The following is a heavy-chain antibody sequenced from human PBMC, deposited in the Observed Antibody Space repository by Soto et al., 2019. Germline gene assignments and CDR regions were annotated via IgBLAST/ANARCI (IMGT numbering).Heavy chain of an antibody. CDR3: ARGVYSNYEVGYFDY. CDR1: GFTFSSYS. J-gene: IGHJ4*02. V-gene: IGHV3-21*01. D-gene: IGHD4-4*01. CDR2: ISSSSSYI. Sequence: EVQLVESGGGLVKPGGSLRLSCAASGFTFSSYSMNWVRQAPGKGLEWVSSISSSSSYIYYADSVNGRFTISRDNAKNSLYLQMNSLRAEDTAVYYCARGVYSNYEVGYFDYWGQGTLVTVSS.